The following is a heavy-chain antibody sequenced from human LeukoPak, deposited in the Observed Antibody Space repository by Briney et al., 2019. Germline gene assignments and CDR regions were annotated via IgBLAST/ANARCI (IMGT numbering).Heavy chain of an antibody. CDR2: IIPIFGTA. J-gene: IGHJ2*01. CDR1: GGTFSSHA. V-gene: IGHV1-69*06. D-gene: IGHD4-17*01. CDR3: ARDTSTVTHWYFDL. Sequence: SVKVSCKASGGTFSSHAISWVRQAPGQGLEWMGGIIPIFGTANYAQKFQGRVTITADKSTSTAYMELSSLRSEDTAVYYCARDTSTVTHWYFDLWGRGTLVTVSS.